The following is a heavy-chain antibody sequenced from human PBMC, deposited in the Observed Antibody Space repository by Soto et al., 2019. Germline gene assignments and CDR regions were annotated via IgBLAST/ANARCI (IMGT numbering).Heavy chain of an antibody. V-gene: IGHV3-23*01. J-gene: IGHJ5*02. CDR2: ISGSGGST. Sequence: GGSLRLSCAASGFTFSSYAMSWVRQAPGKGLEWVSAISGSGGSTYYADSVKGRFTIPRDNSKNTLYLQMNSLRAEDTAVYYCAKSKVATSVQSFDPWGQGTLVTVSS. CDR1: GFTFSSYA. D-gene: IGHD2-15*01. CDR3: AKSKVATSVQSFDP.